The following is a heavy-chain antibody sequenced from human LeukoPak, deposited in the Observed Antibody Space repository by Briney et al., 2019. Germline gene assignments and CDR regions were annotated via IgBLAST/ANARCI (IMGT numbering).Heavy chain of an antibody. CDR2: MYYSGST. D-gene: IGHD2-2*01. Sequence: SETLSLTCTVSGGSISSSSYFWGWIRQPPGKGLEWIGTMYYSGSTYYNPSLKSRVTISVDTYKNQFSLKLSSVTAADTAVYYCARVCSSTSCFLDHWGQGTLVTVSS. V-gene: IGHV4-39*01. CDR3: ARVCSSTSCFLDH. J-gene: IGHJ4*02. CDR1: GGSISSSSYF.